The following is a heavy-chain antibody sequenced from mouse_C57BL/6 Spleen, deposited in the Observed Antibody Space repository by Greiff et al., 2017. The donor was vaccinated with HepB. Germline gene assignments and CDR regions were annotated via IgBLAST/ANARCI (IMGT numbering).Heavy chain of an antibody. V-gene: IGHV1-63*01. J-gene: IGHJ4*01. D-gene: IGHD4-1*01. Sequence: VQLQQSGAELVRPGTSVKMSCKASGYTFTNYWIGWAKQRPGHGLEWIGDIYPGGGYTNYNEKFKGKATLAADKSSSTAYMQFSSLTSEDSAIYYCARSGYWDRAMDYWGQGTSVTVSS. CDR3: ARSGYWDRAMDY. CDR1: GYTFTNYW. CDR2: IYPGGGYT.